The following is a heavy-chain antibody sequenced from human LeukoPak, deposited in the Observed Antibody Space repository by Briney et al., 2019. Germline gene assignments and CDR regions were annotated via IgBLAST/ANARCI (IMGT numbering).Heavy chain of an antibody. V-gene: IGHV3-48*03. CDR2: ISSSGSTI. CDR1: GFTFSSYE. Sequence: GGSLRLSCAASGFTFSSYEMNWVRQAPGKGLEWVSYISSSGSTIYYADSVKGRFTISRDNAKNSLYLQMNSLRAEDTAVYYCARGEQQLFSFDYWGQGTLVTVSS. CDR3: ARGEQQLFSFDY. J-gene: IGHJ4*02. D-gene: IGHD6-13*01.